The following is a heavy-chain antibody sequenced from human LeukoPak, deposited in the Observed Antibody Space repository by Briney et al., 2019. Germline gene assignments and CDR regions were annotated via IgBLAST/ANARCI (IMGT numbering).Heavy chain of an antibody. Sequence: ASVKVSCKASGYTFTNYDINWLRQAAGQGPEWMGWMNTNSGNTGYARKFQGRVTFTRDTSINTAYMEFSSLGSDDTAVYYCARESGSYPLEFDYWGQGTLVTVSS. D-gene: IGHD1-26*01. V-gene: IGHV1-8*03. CDR3: ARESGSYPLEFDY. J-gene: IGHJ4*02. CDR1: GYTFTNYD. CDR2: MNTNSGNT.